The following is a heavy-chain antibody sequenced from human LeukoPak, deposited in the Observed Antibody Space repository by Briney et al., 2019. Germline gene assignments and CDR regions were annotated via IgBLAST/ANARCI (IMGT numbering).Heavy chain of an antibody. CDR3: AKVGGRDTYYYDSSGYYLFDY. J-gene: IGHJ4*02. CDR2: ISGSGGST. D-gene: IGHD3-22*01. Sequence: GGSLRLSCAASGFTFSSYAMSWVRQAPGKGLEWVSAISGSGGSTYYADSVKGRFTTSRDNSKNTLYLQMNSLRAEDTAVYYCAKVGGRDTYYYDSSGYYLFDYWGQGTLVTVSS. V-gene: IGHV3-23*01. CDR1: GFTFSSYA.